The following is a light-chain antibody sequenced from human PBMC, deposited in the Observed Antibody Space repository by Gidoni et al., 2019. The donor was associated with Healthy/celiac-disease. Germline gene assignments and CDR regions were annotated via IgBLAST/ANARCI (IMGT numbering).Light chain of an antibody. V-gene: IGKV4-1*01. CDR1: QSVLYSSNNTNY. J-gene: IGKJ1*01. CDR2: WAS. Sequence: DIVLTQSLDFLSLSLGASATINCKSSQSVLYSSNNTNYLAWYQQKPGQPPKLLIYWASTRESGVPERFSGSGSGTDFTLTISSLQAEDVAVYYCQQNYSTPWTFGQXTKVEIK. CDR3: QQNYSTPWT.